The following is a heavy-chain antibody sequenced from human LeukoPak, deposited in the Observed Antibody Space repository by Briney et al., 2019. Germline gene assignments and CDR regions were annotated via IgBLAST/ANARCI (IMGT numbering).Heavy chain of an antibody. CDR1: RYTFTSYY. CDR3: ARVEAARFDP. CDR2: INPSGGST. D-gene: IGHD6-13*01. V-gene: IGHV1-46*01. Sequence: ASVKVSCKASRYTFTSYYMHWVRQAPGQGLEWMGIINPSGGSTSYAQKFQGRVTMTRDMSTSTVYMELSSLRSEDTAVYYCARVEAARFDPWGQGTLVTVSS. J-gene: IGHJ5*02.